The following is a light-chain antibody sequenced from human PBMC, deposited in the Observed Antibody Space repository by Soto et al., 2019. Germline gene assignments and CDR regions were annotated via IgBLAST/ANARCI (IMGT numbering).Light chain of an antibody. CDR2: GAS. CDR3: QQYGSSPIT. V-gene: IGKV3-20*01. CDR1: QSVSSSY. J-gene: IGKJ5*01. Sequence: EIVLTQSPGTLSLSPGERATLSCRASQSVSSSYLAWYQQKPDQAPRLLIYGASSRATGIPDRFSGSGSVTDFTHTISRLEPEDLVVHYCQQYGSSPITFGQGTRLEIK.